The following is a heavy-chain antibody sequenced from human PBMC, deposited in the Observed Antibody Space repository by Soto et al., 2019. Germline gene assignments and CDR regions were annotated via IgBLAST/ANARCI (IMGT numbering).Heavy chain of an antibody. J-gene: IGHJ4*02. CDR2: IYYSGST. CDR1: GGSISSGDYY. CDR3: AASGYYPSFIDY. D-gene: IGHD3-22*01. Sequence: KPSETLSLTCTVSGGSISSGDYYWSWIRQPPGKGLEWTGYIYYSGSTYYNPSLKSRVTISVDTSKNQFSLKLSSVTAADTAVYYCAASGYYPSFIDYWGQGTLVTVSS. V-gene: IGHV4-30-4*01.